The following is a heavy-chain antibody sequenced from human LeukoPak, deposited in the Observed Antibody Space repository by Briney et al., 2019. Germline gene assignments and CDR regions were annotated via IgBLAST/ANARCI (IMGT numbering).Heavy chain of an antibody. Sequence: GASVKVSCKASGYTFTSYYMHWVRQAPGQGLEWMGIINPSGGSTRYAQRFQGRVTMTRDMSTSTVYMELSSLRSEDTAVYYCARDMRPNDYYYYMDVWGKGTTVTVSS. CDR2: INPSGGST. J-gene: IGHJ6*03. V-gene: IGHV1-46*01. CDR1: GYTFTSYY. D-gene: IGHD2-2*01. CDR3: ARDMRPNDYYYYMDV.